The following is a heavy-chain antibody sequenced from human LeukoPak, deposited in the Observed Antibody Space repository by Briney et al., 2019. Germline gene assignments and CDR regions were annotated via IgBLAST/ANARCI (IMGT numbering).Heavy chain of an antibody. D-gene: IGHD3-10*01. Sequence: GGSLRLSCAASGFTFSSYSMNWVRQAPGKGLEWVSSISSSSSYIYYADSVKGRFTISRDNAKTSLYLQMNSLRAEDTAVYYCARGLSAEWFGELAYFDYWGQGTLVTVSS. V-gene: IGHV3-21*01. CDR3: ARGLSAEWFGELAYFDY. J-gene: IGHJ4*02. CDR1: GFTFSSYS. CDR2: ISSSSSYI.